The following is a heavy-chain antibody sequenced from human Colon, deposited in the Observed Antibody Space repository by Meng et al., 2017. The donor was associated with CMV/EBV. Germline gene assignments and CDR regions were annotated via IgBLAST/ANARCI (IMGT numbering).Heavy chain of an antibody. D-gene: IGHD3-9*01. CDR2: ISYDGSNK. CDR3: ASAAVWRIFLSPMDV. Sequence: GGSLRLSCAASGFTFSSYAMHWVRQAPGKGLEWVAVISYDGSNKYYADSVKGRFTISRDNSKNTLYLQMNSLRAEDTAVYYCASAAVWRIFLSPMDVWGQGTTVTVSS. V-gene: IGHV3-30*04. J-gene: IGHJ6*02. CDR1: GFTFSSYA.